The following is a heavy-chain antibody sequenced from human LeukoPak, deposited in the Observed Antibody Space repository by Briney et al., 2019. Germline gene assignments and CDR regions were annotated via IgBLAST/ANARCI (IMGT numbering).Heavy chain of an antibody. D-gene: IGHD6-19*01. V-gene: IGHV3-43D*03. J-gene: IGHJ4*02. Sequence: GGSLRLSCAASGFTFDDYAMHWVRQAPGKGLEWVSLISWDGGSTYYADSVKGRFTISRDNSKNSLYLHMNSLRAEDTALYYCAKDIEGGYSSGGRRAGYFDYWGQGTLVTVSS. CDR3: AKDIEGGYSSGGRRAGYFDY. CDR1: GFTFDDYA. CDR2: ISWDGGST.